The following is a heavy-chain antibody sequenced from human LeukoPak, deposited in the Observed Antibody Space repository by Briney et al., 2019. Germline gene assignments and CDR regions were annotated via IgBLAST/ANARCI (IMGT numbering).Heavy chain of an antibody. D-gene: IGHD5-24*01. V-gene: IGHV3-53*01. Sequence: PGGSLRLSCAASGFTSNYMSWVRQAPGKGLESISLIYTDGTTTFYADSVKGRFTLSRDNSKNTFYLQMNGLRPEDTAVYYCASDGYNYFEFWGQGTLVIVSS. CDR2: IYTDGTT. J-gene: IGHJ4*02. CDR3: ASDGYNYFEF. CDR1: GFTSNY.